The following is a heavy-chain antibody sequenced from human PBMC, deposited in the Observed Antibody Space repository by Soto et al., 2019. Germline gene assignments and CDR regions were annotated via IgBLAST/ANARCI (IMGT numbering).Heavy chain of an antibody. CDR2: IVVGDDYT. J-gene: IGHJ4*01. CDR3: AAGYYFDY. CDR1: GFTLSSFA. V-gene: IGHV1-58*01. Sequence: SVKVSCKASGFTLSSFAVQWVRQARGQRLEWLGWIVVGDDYTKYAQNFQERVTITRDKSTNTAYMELSSLRSEDTAVYYCAAGYYFDYWGKGALVTVAS.